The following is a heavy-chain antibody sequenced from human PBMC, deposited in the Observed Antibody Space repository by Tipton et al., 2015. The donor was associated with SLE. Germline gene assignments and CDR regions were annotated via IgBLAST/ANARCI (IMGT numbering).Heavy chain of an antibody. CDR1: GGSIGSSSYY. J-gene: IGHJ4*02. Sequence: TLSLTCTVSGGSIGSSSYYWGWIRQPPGKGLEWIGSIYYSGSTYYNPSLKSRVTISVDTSKNQFSLKLSSVTAADTAVYYCAVYCSSTSCSFDYWGQGTLVTVSS. V-gene: IGHV4-39*07. CDR2: IYYSGST. CDR3: AVYCSSTSCSFDY. D-gene: IGHD2-2*01.